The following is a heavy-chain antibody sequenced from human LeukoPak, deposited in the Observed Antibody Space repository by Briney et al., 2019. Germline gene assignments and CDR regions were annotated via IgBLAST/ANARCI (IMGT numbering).Heavy chain of an antibody. Sequence: GGSLRLSCAASGFTFSNYALHWVRQAPGKGLEWVAVISHDGTNKYYADSVKGRFTISRDNSKNTLYLQMNSLRAEDTAVYYCARRPLEIYDILTGYPLGGMDVWGQGTTVTVSS. CDR2: ISHDGTNK. V-gene: IGHV3-30*14. CDR3: ARRPLEIYDILTGYPLGGMDV. CDR1: GFTFSNYA. D-gene: IGHD3-9*01. J-gene: IGHJ6*02.